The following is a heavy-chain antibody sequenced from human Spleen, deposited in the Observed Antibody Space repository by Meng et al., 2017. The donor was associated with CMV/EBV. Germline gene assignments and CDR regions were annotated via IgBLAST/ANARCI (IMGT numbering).Heavy chain of an antibody. CDR1: GGSISSGEYF. CDR3: ARYSSPAAFDM. J-gene: IGHJ3*02. CDR2: MYHSGRP. Sequence: CTVSGGSISSGEYFWSWIRQSPGKGLEWIGYMYHSGRPYYTPSLKSRITISVDTSKNQLSLKLSSVTAADTALYYCARYSSPAAFDMWGQGTMVTVSS. D-gene: IGHD6-13*01. V-gene: IGHV4-30-4*08.